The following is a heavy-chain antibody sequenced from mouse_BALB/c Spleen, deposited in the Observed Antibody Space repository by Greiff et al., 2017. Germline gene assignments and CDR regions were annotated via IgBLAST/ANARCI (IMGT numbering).Heavy chain of an antibody. CDR1: GFSLTSYG. CDR2: IWAGGST. J-gene: IGHJ4*01. CDR3: ARDLHDGYYRCAMDY. V-gene: IGHV2-9*02. Sequence: QVQLQQSGPGLVAPSQSLSITCTVSGFSLTSYGVHWVRQPPGKGLEWLGVIWAGGSTNYNSALMSRLSISKDNSKSQVFLKMNSLQTDDTAMYYCARDLHDGYYRCAMDYWGQGTSVTVSS. D-gene: IGHD2-3*01.